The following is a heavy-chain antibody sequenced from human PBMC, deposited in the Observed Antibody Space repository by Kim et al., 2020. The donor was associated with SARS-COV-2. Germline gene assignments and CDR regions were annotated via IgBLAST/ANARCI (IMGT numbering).Heavy chain of an antibody. D-gene: IGHD6-19*01. J-gene: IGHJ6*02. CDR2: ISNDGINK. V-gene: IGHV3-30*04. CDR1: GFTFSSYA. CDR3: ARELRRTSGWVYYYYGMDV. Sequence: GGSLRLSCAASGFTFSSYAMYWVRQAPGKGLEWVAVISNDGINKYYADSVKGRFTISRDNSKNTLYLQMNSLRAEDTAVYYCARELRRTSGWVYYYYGMDVWGQGTTVTVSS.